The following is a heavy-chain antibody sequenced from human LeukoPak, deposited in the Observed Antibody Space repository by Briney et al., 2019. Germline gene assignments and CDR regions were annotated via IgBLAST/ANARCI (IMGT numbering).Heavy chain of an antibody. J-gene: IGHJ4*02. CDR2: IKQDGSEK. Sequence: GGSLRLSCAASGITLSVYWMSLVRQAPGKGLEWVANIKQDGSEKYYRDSVQGRFTISRDNAKNSLYLQMNSLRAEDTAVYYCERSGSGYFDYWGQGSLVSVSS. V-gene: IGHV3-7*01. CDR3: ERSGSGYFDY. CDR1: GITLSVYW.